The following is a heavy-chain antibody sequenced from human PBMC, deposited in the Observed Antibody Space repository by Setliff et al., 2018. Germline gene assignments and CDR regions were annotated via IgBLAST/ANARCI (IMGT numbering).Heavy chain of an antibody. CDR1: GYSISSGYI. CDR2: IGHTGSI. Sequence: NPSETLSLTCTVSGYSISSGYIWGWIRQPPGKGLEWVGNIGHTGSINYNPSLKSRLTISRDTSKNQVSLKLNSVTATGTAVYYCARDPGHGGDSDYWGQGILVTVSS. J-gene: IGHJ4*02. CDR3: ARDPGHGGDSDY. V-gene: IGHV4-38-2*02. D-gene: IGHD2-21*02.